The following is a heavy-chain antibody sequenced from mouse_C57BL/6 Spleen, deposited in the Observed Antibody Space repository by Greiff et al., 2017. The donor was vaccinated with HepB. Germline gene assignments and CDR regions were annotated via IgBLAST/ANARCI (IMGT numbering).Heavy chain of an antibody. CDR3: AREGLGAWFAY. V-gene: IGHV1-76*01. D-gene: IGHD3-3*01. CDR2: IYPGSGNT. J-gene: IGHJ3*01. Sequence: QVQLQQSGAELVRPGASVKLSCKASGYTFTDYYINWVKQRPGQGLEWIARIYPGSGNTYYNEKFKGKATLTAEKSSSTAYMQLSSLTSEASAVYFCAREGLGAWFAYWGQGTLVTVSA. CDR1: GYTFTDYY.